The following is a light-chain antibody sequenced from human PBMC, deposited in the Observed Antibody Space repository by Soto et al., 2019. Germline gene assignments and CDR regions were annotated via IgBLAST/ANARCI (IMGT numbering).Light chain of an antibody. CDR2: ATS. V-gene: IGKV1-39*01. CDR3: QQGYSSRWT. CDR1: QNIRSY. Sequence: DIQMTQSPSSLSASVGDRVTITCRASQNIRSYLNWYQQKPGKAPQLLIYATSSLQTGVPSRFSASGPGTNLSLVISALHPEESATYYCQQGYSSRWTSGRRTKVEI. J-gene: IGKJ1*01.